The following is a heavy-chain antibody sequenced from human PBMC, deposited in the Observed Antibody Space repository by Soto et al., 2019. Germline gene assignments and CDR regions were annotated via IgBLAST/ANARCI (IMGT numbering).Heavy chain of an antibody. V-gene: IGHV3-21*01. D-gene: IGHD2-2*01. CDR2: ISSSSSYI. CDR3: ARGYIVVVPARSYYYGMDV. CDR1: GFTFSSYS. Sequence: EVQLVESGGGLVKPGGSLRLSCAASGFTFSSYSMNWVHQAPGKGLEWVSSISSSSSYIYYADSVKGRFTISRDNAKNSLYLQMNSLRAEDTAVYYCARGYIVVVPARSYYYGMDVWAKGPRSPSP. J-gene: IGHJ6*02.